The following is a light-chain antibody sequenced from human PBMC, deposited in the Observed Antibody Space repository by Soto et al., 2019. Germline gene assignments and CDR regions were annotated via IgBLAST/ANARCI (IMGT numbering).Light chain of an antibody. Sequence: EIVMTQSPATLSLSPGERATLSCRASESISRTLAWYQQKPGQPPRLLIYGASTRATGIPAMFSGSGSGTVFTLTISRLQSEDFAVYYCQQYENWPFTFGPGTKVDIK. CDR3: QQYENWPFT. CDR2: GAS. V-gene: IGKV3-15*01. J-gene: IGKJ3*01. CDR1: ESISRT.